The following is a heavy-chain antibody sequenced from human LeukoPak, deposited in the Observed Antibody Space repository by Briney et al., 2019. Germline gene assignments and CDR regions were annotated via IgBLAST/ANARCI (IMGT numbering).Heavy chain of an antibody. CDR2: ISWNSGSI. D-gene: IGHD3-10*01. Sequence: GRSLRLSCAASGFTFDDYAMHWVRQAPGKGLEWVSGISWNSGSIGYADSVKGRFTISRDNAKNSLYLQMNSLRAEDTALYYCAKTMVRGVMAPFDYWGQGTLVTASS. V-gene: IGHV3-9*01. J-gene: IGHJ4*02. CDR3: AKTMVRGVMAPFDY. CDR1: GFTFDDYA.